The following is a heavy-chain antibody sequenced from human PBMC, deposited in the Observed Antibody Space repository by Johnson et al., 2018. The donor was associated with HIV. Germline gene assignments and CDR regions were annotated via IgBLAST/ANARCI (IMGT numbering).Heavy chain of an antibody. V-gene: IGHV3-30*02. CDR1: GFTFSSYG. CDR3: ARGGGSTRGDAFDI. D-gene: IGHD1-26*01. J-gene: IGHJ3*02. CDR2: IRYDGSNK. Sequence: QMLLVESGGGVVQPGGSLRLSCVASGFTFSSYGMHWVRQAPGKGLEWVAFIRYDGSNKYYADSVKGRFTVSRDNSKNTLYLQMNSLRAEDTAVYYCARGGGSTRGDAFDIWGQGTMVTVSS.